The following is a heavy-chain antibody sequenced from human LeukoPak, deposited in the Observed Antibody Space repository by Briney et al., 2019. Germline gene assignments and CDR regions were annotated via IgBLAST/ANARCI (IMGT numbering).Heavy chain of an antibody. J-gene: IGHJ4*02. CDR1: GFTLTDKY. CDR2: INNVGNII. CDR3: ASPIHTAMALDY. V-gene: IGHV3-11*04. Sequence: GGSLRLSCAASGFTLTDKYMSWIRQAPGKGLEWVAYINNVGNIIYYADSVKGRFTISRDNAKNSLYLQMNSLRAEDTAVYYCASPIHTAMALDYWGQGTLVTVSS. D-gene: IGHD5-18*01.